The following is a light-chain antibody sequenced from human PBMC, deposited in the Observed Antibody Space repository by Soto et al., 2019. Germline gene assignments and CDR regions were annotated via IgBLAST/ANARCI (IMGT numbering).Light chain of an antibody. CDR1: SSNIGNNY. V-gene: IGLV1-51*01. Sequence: QSVLTQPPSVSAAPGQKVTISCSGSSSNIGNNYVSWYQHLPGTAPKLLIYDNNYRPSGIPDRFSVSKSGTSATLGITGLQTGDEADYYCETWDNSLSAGVFGGGTQLTVL. J-gene: IGLJ3*02. CDR2: DNN. CDR3: ETWDNSLSAGV.